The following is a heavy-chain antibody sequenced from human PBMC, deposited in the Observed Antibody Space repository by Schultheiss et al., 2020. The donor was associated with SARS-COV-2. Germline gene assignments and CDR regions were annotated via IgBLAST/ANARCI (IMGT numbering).Heavy chain of an antibody. D-gene: IGHD2-15*01. V-gene: IGHV3-30*03. CDR3: ARGYCSGGSCQRGY. CDR1: GFTHSDDG. J-gene: IGHJ4*02. CDR2: ISYDGSDK. Sequence: GGSLRLSCAASGFTHSDDGMHWVRRAPGKGLEWFSFISYDGSDKYYADSVKGRFTISRDDSKNSLFLQMNSLRAEDTAVYYCARGYCSGGSCQRGYWGQGTLVTVSS.